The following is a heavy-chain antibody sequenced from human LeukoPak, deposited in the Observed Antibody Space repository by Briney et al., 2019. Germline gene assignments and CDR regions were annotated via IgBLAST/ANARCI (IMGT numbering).Heavy chain of an antibody. V-gene: IGHV3-23*01. D-gene: IGHD3-22*01. CDR3: TKGGVVSAFGY. CDR2: VSGSGGNT. Sequence: PAGGSLRPSCAASGFSFGTYAMTWVRQAPGKGLECVSTVSGSGGNTYYTDSVKGRFTISRDNSKNTLFLQMSSLRAEDTALYYCTKGGVVSAFGYWGQGVLVTVSS. J-gene: IGHJ4*02. CDR1: GFSFGTYA.